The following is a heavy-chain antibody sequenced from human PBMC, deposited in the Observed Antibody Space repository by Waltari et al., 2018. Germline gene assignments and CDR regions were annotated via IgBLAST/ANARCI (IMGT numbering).Heavy chain of an antibody. CDR2: ISQIATNT. CDR3: AGSVRAGADAFDV. CDR1: GFTFSAFP. J-gene: IGHJ3*01. D-gene: IGHD6-19*01. Sequence: EEQLVESGGGLVQPRGSLRLSCVASGFTFSAFPLSWVRQAPGPFLEWVSGISQIATNTAYADSVKGRFTVSRDNSKNTVYLQMNRLADDDTAIYFCAGSVRAGADAFDVWGQGTVVTVSS. V-gene: IGHV3-23*04.